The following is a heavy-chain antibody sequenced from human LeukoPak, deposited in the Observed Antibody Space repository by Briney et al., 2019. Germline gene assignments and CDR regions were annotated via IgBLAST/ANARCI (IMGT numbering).Heavy chain of an antibody. V-gene: IGHV4-39*01. J-gene: IGHJ4*02. CDR2: IYYSGST. Sequence: SETLSLTCTVSGGSISSSSYYWGWLRQPPGKGLEWIGSIYYSGSTYYNPSLKSRVTISVDTSKNQFSLKLSSVTAADTAVYYCARGSSGSYWEVYFDYWGQGTLVTVSS. CDR3: ARGSSGSYWEVYFDY. D-gene: IGHD1-26*01. CDR1: GGSISSSSYY.